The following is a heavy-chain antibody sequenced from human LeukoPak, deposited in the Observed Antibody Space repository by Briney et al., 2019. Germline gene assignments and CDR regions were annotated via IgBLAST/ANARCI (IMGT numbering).Heavy chain of an antibody. V-gene: IGHV3-33*08. J-gene: IGHJ4*02. D-gene: IGHD6-13*01. CDR3: ARDSGYSSSRGDF. Sequence: GGSLRLSCAASGFTFSSYGMHWVRQAPGKGLEWVAVIWYGGSNKYYADSVKGRFTISRDNSKNTLYLQMNSLRAEDTAVYYCARDSGYSSSRGDFWGQGTLVTVSS. CDR2: IWYGGSNK. CDR1: GFTFSSYG.